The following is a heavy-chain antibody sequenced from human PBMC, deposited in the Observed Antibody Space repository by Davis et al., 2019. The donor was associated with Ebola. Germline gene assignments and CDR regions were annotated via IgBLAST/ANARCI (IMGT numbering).Heavy chain of an antibody. CDR1: GFTFSSYW. J-gene: IGHJ5*02. D-gene: IGHD5-24*01. CDR2: INSDGSST. V-gene: IGHV3-74*01. CDR3: ARGGRWLQNGFDP. Sequence: GESLKISCAASGFTFSSYWMSWVRQAPGKGLVWVSRINSDGSSTSYADSVKGRFTISRDNAKNTLYLQMNSLRAEDTAVYYCARGGRWLQNGFDPWGQGTLVTVSS.